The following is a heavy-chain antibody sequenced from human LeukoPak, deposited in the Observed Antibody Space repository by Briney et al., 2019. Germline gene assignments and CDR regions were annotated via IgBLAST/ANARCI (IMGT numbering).Heavy chain of an antibody. D-gene: IGHD2/OR15-2a*01. J-gene: IGHJ4*02. CDR3: LIQQAWFSIGFR. Sequence: PGGSLRLSCTTSGFTFGDYTMSWVRQAPGKGLEWVGFIRSIPYGGTTEYAASVKGRFTISRDDSKSIAYLQMNSLKTEDTAVYYCLIQQAWFSIGFRWGQGTLVTVSS. V-gene: IGHV3-49*04. CDR2: IRSIPYGGTT. CDR1: GFTFGDYT.